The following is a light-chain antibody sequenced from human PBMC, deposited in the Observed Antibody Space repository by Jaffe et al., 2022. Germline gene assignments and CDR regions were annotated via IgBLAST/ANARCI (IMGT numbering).Light chain of an antibody. J-gene: IGLJ3*02. CDR2: TDN. CDR1: DSNMGSNY. CDR3: ATWDTNMGAWV. Sequence: QSVLTQPPSASGTPGQKITISCSGSDSNMGSNYAFWYQQFPGTAPKLLIHTDNQRPSGVPDRFSASKAGTSASLAISGLRSEDEADYHCATWDTNMGAWVFGGGTKLTVL. V-gene: IGLV1-47*01.